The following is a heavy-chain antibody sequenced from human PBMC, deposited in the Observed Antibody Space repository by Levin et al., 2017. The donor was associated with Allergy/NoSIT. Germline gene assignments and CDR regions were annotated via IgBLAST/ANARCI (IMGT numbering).Heavy chain of an antibody. Sequence: GGSLRLSCAASGFTVSSNYMSWVRQAPGKGLEWVSVIYSGGTTYYADSVKGRFTISRDNFKNTLYLQMNSLRAEDTAVYYCASRVLGSISDSQFDYWGQGTLVTVSS. J-gene: IGHJ4*02. V-gene: IGHV3-66*01. CDR2: IYSGGTT. D-gene: IGHD2/OR15-2a*01. CDR1: GFTVSSNY. CDR3: ASRVLGSISDSQFDY.